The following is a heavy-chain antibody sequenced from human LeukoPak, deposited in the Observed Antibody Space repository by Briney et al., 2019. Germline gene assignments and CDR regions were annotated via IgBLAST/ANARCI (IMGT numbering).Heavy chain of an antibody. D-gene: IGHD1-1*01. CDR3: ARASWVSNADAVS. J-gene: IGHJ5*02. V-gene: IGHV4-30-4*01. CDR1: GGSVSSADYY. Sequence: SETLSLTCTVSGGSVSSADYYWSWIRQPPGKGLEWIGYIYFTGSIYHNPSLRGRITISLDTSKNQFSLKLNSVTAADTAVYYCARASWVSNADAVSWGQGTLVTVSS. CDR2: IYFTGSI.